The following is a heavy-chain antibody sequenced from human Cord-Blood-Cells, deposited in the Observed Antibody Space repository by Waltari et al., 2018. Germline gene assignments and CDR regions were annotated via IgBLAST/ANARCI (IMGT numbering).Heavy chain of an antibody. CDR2: IYYSGST. D-gene: IGHD1-7*01. CDR1: GGSISSGGYY. J-gene: IGHJ3*02. Sequence: QVQLQESGPGLVKPSQTLSLTCTVSGGSISSGGYYWSWIRQHAGKGLEWIGHIYYSGSTDYNPSLKSRVTISVDTSKNQFSLKLSSVTAADTAVYYCARAQDPGITGTTFAFDIWGQGTMVTVSS. V-gene: IGHV4-31*03. CDR3: ARAQDPGITGTTFAFDI.